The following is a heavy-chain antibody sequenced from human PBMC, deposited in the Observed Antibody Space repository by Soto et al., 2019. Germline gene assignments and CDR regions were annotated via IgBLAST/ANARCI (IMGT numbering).Heavy chain of an antibody. CDR2: IWYDGSNK. D-gene: IGHD2-2*02. CDR1: GFTFSSYG. Sequence: GGSLRLSCAASGFTFSSYGMDWVRQAPGKGLEWVAVIWYDGSNKYYADSVKGRFTISRDNSKNTLYLQMNSLRAEDTAVYYCARARMRYCSSTSCYSGMDVWGQGTTVTVSS. V-gene: IGHV3-33*01. J-gene: IGHJ6*02. CDR3: ARARMRYCSSTSCYSGMDV.